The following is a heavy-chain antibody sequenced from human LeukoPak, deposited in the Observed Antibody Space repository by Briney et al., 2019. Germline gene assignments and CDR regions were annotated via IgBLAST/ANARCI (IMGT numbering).Heavy chain of an antibody. D-gene: IGHD5-12*01. CDR2: INPNSGGT. CDR3: ARGPRGYDIYFDY. Sequence: ASVKVSCKASGYTFTGYYMHWVRQAPGQGLEWMGWINPNSGGTNYAQKFQGRVTMTRGTSISTAYMELSRLRSDDTAVYYCARGPRGYDIYFDYWGQGTLVTVSS. V-gene: IGHV1-2*02. J-gene: IGHJ4*02. CDR1: GYTFTGYY.